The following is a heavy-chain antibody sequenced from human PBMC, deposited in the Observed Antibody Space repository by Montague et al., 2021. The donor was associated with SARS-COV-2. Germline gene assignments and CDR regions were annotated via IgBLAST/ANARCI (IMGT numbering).Heavy chain of an antibody. Sequence: SETLSLTCTVSGGSISSGNYYWSWIRQPPGKGLEWIGSIYNSGSTYYNPSLKSRVTISVDTSKNHFSLKLSSVTAADTAVYYCAGRGRNILPVATTLGGFDIWGQGTMVTVSS. J-gene: IGHJ3*02. D-gene: IGHD5-12*01. V-gene: IGHV4-39*02. CDR1: GGSISSGNYY. CDR2: IYNSGST. CDR3: AGRGRNILPVATTLGGFDI.